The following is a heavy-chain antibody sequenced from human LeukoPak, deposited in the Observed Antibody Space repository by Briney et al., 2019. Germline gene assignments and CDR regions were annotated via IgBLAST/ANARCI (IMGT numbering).Heavy chain of an antibody. CDR3: ARRRVTYHYYYMDV. CDR1: GFDFSDFY. V-gene: IGHV3-11*01. D-gene: IGHD5-18*01. J-gene: IGHJ6*03. CDR2: ISGTGSTM. Sequence: PGGSLRLSCAASGFDFSDFYMTWIRQAPGEGLVWLSYISGTGSTMTYADSVKGRFTISRDNAKNLLSLQMDSLRVEDTGIYYYARRRVTYHYYYMDVWGKGTTVTVSS.